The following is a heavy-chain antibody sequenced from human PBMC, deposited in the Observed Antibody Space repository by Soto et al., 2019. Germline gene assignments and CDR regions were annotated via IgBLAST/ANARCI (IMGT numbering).Heavy chain of an antibody. Sequence: GGSLRLSCAASGFTFSSYAMSWVRQAPGKGLEWVSAISGSGGSTYYADSVKGRFTISRDNSKNTLYLQMNSLRAEDTAVYYCAKLGYYDFWSGYSNNWFDPWGQGTLVTAPQ. CDR2: ISGSGGST. CDR1: GFTFSSYA. V-gene: IGHV3-23*01. D-gene: IGHD3-3*01. CDR3: AKLGYYDFWSGYSNNWFDP. J-gene: IGHJ5*02.